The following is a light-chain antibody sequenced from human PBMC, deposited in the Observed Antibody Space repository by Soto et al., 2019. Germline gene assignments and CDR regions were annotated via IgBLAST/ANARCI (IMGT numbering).Light chain of an antibody. J-gene: IGLJ1*01. CDR2: DVS. Sequence: QYALTQPASVSGSPGQSITISCTGTSSDVGDYNYVSWYQQHPGKAPKLMIYDVSNRPSGVSNRFSGSKSGSTASLTISGLQAEDEADYYCSSYTSSTTRVFGTGTKVTVL. CDR3: SSYTSSTTRV. CDR1: SSDVGDYNY. V-gene: IGLV2-14*01.